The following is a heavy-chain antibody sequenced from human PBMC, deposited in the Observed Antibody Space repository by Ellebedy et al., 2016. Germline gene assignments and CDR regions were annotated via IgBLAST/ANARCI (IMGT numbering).Heavy chain of an antibody. Sequence: GGSLRLXXAASGFTFSSYSMNWVRQAPGKGLEWVSYISSSSSTIYYADSVKGRFTISRDNAKNSLYLQMNSLRAEDTAVYYCARHLEEIRYGEVTQGSDYWGQGTLVTVSS. CDR2: ISSSSSTI. CDR3: ARHLEEIRYGEVTQGSDY. V-gene: IGHV3-48*04. D-gene: IGHD4-17*01. J-gene: IGHJ4*02. CDR1: GFTFSSYS.